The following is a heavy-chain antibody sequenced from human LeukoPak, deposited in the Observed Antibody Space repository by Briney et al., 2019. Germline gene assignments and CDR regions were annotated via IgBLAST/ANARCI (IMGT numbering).Heavy chain of an antibody. CDR2: ISSSSSYI. CDR3: ARDCCDGSGSYPNGMDV. V-gene: IGHV3-21*01. CDR1: GFTFSSYG. J-gene: IGHJ6*02. D-gene: IGHD3-10*01. Sequence: PGGSLRLSCAASGFTFSSYGMNWVRQAPGKGLEWVSSISSSSSYIYYADSVKGRFTISRDNAKNSLYLQMNSLRAEDTAVYYCARDCCDGSGSYPNGMDVWGQGTTVTVSS.